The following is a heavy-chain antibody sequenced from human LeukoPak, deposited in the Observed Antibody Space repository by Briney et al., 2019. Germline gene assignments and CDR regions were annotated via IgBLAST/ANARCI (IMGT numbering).Heavy chain of an antibody. CDR1: GFTFSSYG. J-gene: IGHJ4*02. CDR2: IWYDGSNK. CDR3: ARAKRSSSSALFDY. V-gene: IGHV3-33*01. Sequence: GGSLRLSCAASGFTFSSYGMHWVRQAPGKGLEWVAVIWYDGSNKYYADSVKGRFTISRDNSKNTLYLQMNSLRAEDTAVYYCARAKRSSSSALFDYWGQGTLVTVSP. D-gene: IGHD6-13*01.